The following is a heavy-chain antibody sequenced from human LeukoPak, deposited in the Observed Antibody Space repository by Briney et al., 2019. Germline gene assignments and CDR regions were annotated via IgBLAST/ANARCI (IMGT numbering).Heavy chain of an antibody. CDR3: ARSGDAFDI. V-gene: IGHV3-74*03. D-gene: IGHD1-26*01. CDR1: GFTFSSYA. Sequence: GGSLRLSCAASGFTFSSYAMSWVRQAPGKGLVWVSRINTDGSGTTYADSVKGRFTISRDNAMNTLYLQMNSLRGEDTAVYYCARSGDAFDIWGQGTMVTVSS. CDR2: INTDGSGT. J-gene: IGHJ3*02.